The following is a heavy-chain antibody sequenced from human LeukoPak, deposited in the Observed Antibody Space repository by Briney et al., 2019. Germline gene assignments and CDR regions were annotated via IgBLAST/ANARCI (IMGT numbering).Heavy chain of an antibody. CDR1: GFTFNNYP. CDR3: VKARGSAYYAFDY. D-gene: IGHD3-22*01. V-gene: IGHV3-64D*09. J-gene: IGHJ4*02. Sequence: GSLRLSCSASGFTFNNYPMHWVRQTPGTGLEYVSRISSNGGGTYYADSVKGRFTISRDNSKNTLYLQMSSLKSEDTAVYYCVKARGSAYYAFDYWGQGTLVTVSS. CDR2: ISSNGGGT.